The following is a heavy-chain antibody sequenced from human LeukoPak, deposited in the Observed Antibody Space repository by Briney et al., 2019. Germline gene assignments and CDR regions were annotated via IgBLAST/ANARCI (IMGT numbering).Heavy chain of an antibody. V-gene: IGHV4-39*01. J-gene: IGHJ4*02. CDR2: IYYSGST. CDR3: ARHDLPLTFDY. D-gene: IGHD3/OR15-3a*01. Sequence: GSLRLSCAASGFTLSNHWMIWVRQAPGKGLEWIGTIYYSGSTYYNPSLKSRVTISVDASKNHFSLKLSSVTAADTAVYYCARHDLPLTFDYWGQGSLVTVSS. CDR1: GFTLSNHW.